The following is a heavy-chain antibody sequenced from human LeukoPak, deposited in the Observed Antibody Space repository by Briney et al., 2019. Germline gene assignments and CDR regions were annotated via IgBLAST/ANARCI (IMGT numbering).Heavy chain of an antibody. Sequence: SETLSLTCTVPGGSISSYYWSWIRQPPGKGLEWIGYIYSSGSTNYNPSLKSRVTMSVDTSKNQFSLKLSSVTAADTAVYYCARLWDGDYDDYWGRGTLVTVSS. V-gene: IGHV4-4*09. D-gene: IGHD4-17*01. CDR1: GGSISSYY. J-gene: IGHJ4*02. CDR2: IYSSGST. CDR3: ARLWDGDYDDY.